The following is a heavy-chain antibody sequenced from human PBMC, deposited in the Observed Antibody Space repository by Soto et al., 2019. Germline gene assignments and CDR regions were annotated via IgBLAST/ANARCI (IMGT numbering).Heavy chain of an antibody. CDR2: ISAYNGNT. D-gene: IGHD3-10*01. Sequence: ASVKVSCKASGYTFTSYGISWVRQAPGQGLEWMGWISAYNGNTNYAQELQGRVTMTTDTSTSTAYMELRSLRSDDTAVYYCARGKDGITMLRGVINWFDPWGQGTLVTVSS. CDR1: GYTFTSYG. V-gene: IGHV1-18*04. J-gene: IGHJ5*02. CDR3: ARGKDGITMLRGVINWFDP.